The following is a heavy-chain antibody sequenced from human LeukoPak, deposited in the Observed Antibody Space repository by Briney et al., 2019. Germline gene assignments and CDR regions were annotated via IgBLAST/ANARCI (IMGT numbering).Heavy chain of an antibody. D-gene: IGHD6-19*01. Sequence: ASVKVPCKASGYTFTGYYMHWVRQAPGQGLEWMGWINPNSGGTNYAQKFQGRVTMTRDTSISTAYMELSRLRSDDTAVYYCARVRQWLGNRYGREFGYWGQGTLVTVSS. V-gene: IGHV1-2*02. CDR2: INPNSGGT. CDR3: ARVRQWLGNRYGREFGY. J-gene: IGHJ4*02. CDR1: GYTFTGYY.